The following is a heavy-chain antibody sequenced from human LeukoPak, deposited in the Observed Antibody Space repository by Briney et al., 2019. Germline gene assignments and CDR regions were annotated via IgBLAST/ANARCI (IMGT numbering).Heavy chain of an antibody. CDR1: GGSFSGYY. V-gene: IGHV4-34*01. Sequence: SETLSHTCAVYGGSFSGYYWSWIRQPPGKGLEWIGEINHSGSTNYNPSLKSRVTISVDTSRNQFSLKLSSVTAADTAVYYCARGLGRDWGQGTLVTVSS. J-gene: IGHJ4*02. CDR2: INHSGST. CDR3: ARGLGRD.